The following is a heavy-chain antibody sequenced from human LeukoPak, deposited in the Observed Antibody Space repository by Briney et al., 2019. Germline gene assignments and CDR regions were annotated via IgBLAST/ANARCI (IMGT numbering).Heavy chain of an antibody. V-gene: IGHV4-59*08. Sequence: SETLSLTCTVSGGSISGYYCSWVRQPPGKEMEWIGYVYSSGNTNYNPSLKSRVTLPVDTSKNQFSLKLVSVTAADTAVYYCARHPPSSAGAYDIWGQGTMVTVSS. CDR3: ARHPPSSAGAYDI. D-gene: IGHD3-10*01. J-gene: IGHJ3*02. CDR1: GGSISGYY. CDR2: VYSSGNT.